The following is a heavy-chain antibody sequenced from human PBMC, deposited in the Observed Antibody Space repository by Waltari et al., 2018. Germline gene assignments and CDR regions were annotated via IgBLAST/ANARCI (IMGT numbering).Heavy chain of an antibody. CDR3: ARAGIYCSSTSCHYYYYGMDV. CDR2: INHSGST. CDR1: GGSFSGYY. D-gene: IGHD2-2*01. J-gene: IGHJ6*02. Sequence: QVQLQQWGAGLLKPSETLSLTCAVYGGSFSGYYWSWIRQPPGKGLEWIGEINHSGSTNYNPSLKSRVTISVDTSKNQFSLKLSSVTAADTAVYYCARAGIYCSSTSCHYYYYGMDVWGQGTTVTVSS. V-gene: IGHV4-34*01.